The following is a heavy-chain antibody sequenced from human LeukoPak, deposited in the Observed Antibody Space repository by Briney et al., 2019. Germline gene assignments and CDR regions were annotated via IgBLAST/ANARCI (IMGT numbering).Heavy chain of an antibody. CDR2: IYPGDSDT. V-gene: IGHV5-51*01. CDR3: ARKVIIGKPYGGFYI. Sequence: PGESLKISCKGSGYSFTSYWIGWVRQMPGKGLEWMGIIYPGDSDTRYSPSFQGQVTISADRSISTAYLQWSSLKASDTAMYYCARKVIIGKPYGGFYIRGQGTMVTVSS. J-gene: IGHJ3*02. CDR1: GYSFTSYW. D-gene: IGHD3-22*01.